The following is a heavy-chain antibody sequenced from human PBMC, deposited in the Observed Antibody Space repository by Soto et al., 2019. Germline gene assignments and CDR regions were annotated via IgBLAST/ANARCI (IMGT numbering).Heavy chain of an antibody. CDR3: ARMLGSSMVRGVPSGMDV. CDR1: GYSISSSNW. D-gene: IGHD3-10*01. CDR2: IYYSGST. V-gene: IGHV4-28*01. J-gene: IGHJ6*02. Sequence: SETLSLTCAVSGYSISSSNWWGWIRQPPGKGLEWIGYIYYSGSTYYNPSLKSRVTMSVDTSKNQFSLKLSSVTAVDTAVYYCARMLGSSMVRGVPSGMDVWGQGTTVT.